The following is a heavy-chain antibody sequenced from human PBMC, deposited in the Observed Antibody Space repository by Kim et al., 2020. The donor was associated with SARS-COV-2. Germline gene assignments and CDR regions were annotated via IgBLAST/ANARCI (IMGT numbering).Heavy chain of an antibody. Sequence: GGSLRLSCAASGFTFSSYWMSWVRQAPGKGLEWVANIKQDGSEKYYVDSVKGRFTISRDNAKNSLYLQMNSLRAEDTAVYYCAREFNDYGGKYFDYWGQGTLVTVSS. CDR2: IKQDGSEK. J-gene: IGHJ4*02. V-gene: IGHV3-7*03. D-gene: IGHD4-17*01. CDR1: GFTFSSYW. CDR3: AREFNDYGGKYFDY.